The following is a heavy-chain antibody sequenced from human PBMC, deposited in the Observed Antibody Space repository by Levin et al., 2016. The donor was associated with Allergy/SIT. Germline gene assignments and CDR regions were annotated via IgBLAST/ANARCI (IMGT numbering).Heavy chain of an antibody. CDR1: GYTFTSYY. Sequence: ASVKVSCKASGYTFTSYYMHWVRQAPGQGLEWMGIINPSGGSTSYAQKFQGRVTMTRDTSTSTVYMELSSLRSEDTAVYYCARDLIEDSQETLSSSHYYYYGMDVWGQGTTVTVSS. V-gene: IGHV1-46*01. CDR2: INPSGGST. J-gene: IGHJ6*02. CDR3: ARDLIEDSQETLSSSHYYYYGMDV. D-gene: IGHD3-10*02.